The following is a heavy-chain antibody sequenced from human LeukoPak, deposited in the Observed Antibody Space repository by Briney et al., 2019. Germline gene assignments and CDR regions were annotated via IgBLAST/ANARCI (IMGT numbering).Heavy chain of an antibody. J-gene: IGHJ6*02. Sequence: ASVKVSCKASGYTFTSYGISWVRQAPGQGLEWMGWISAYNGNTNYAQKLQGRVTMTTDTSTSTAYMELRSLRSDDTAVYFCARGSGGSESSLWRPSKDYYYGMDVWGQGTTVTVSS. D-gene: IGHD3-10*01. CDR2: ISAYNGNT. CDR1: GYTFTSYG. V-gene: IGHV1-18*01. CDR3: ARGSGGSESSLWRPSKDYYYGMDV.